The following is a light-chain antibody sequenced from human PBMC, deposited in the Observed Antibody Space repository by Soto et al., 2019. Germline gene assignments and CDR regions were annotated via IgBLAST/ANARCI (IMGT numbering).Light chain of an antibody. J-gene: IGLJ2*01. CDR2: EVS. Sequence: QSALTQPASVSGSPGQSITISCTGTSSDVGGYKYVSWYQQHPGKAPKLMMYEVSNRPSGVSNRFSASKSGNTASLTISGLQAEDEADYYCSSYTSSSTLVFGGGTKLTVL. CDR3: SSYTSSSTLV. V-gene: IGLV2-14*01. CDR1: SSDVGGYKY.